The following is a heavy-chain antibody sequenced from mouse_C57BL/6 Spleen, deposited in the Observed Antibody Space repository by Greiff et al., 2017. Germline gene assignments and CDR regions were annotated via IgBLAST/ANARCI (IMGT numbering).Heavy chain of an antibody. J-gene: IGHJ3*01. CDR1: GYTFTDYE. Sequence: VQLPESGAELLRPGASVTLSCKASGYTFTDYEMHWVKQTPLHGLEWIGALDPETGGTAYNQKFKGKAILTAAKSSSTAYMELRSLTSEDSAVYYCTGFTWFAYWGQGTLVTVSA. CDR3: TGFTWFAY. V-gene: IGHV1-15*01. CDR2: LDPETGGT.